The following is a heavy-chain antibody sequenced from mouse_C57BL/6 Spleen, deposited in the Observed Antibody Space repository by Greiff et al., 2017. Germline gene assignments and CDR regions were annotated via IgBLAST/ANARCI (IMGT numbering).Heavy chain of an antibody. Sequence: QVQLQQPGAELVKPGASVKMSCKASGYTFTSYWITWVKQRPGQGLEWIGDIHPGSGSTNYNEKFKSKATLTVYTSSSTAYMQLSSLTSEASAVYYCARGGTVPYFDYWGQGTTLTVSS. CDR3: ARGGTVPYFDY. CDR2: IHPGSGST. CDR1: GYTFTSYW. J-gene: IGHJ2*01. V-gene: IGHV1-55*01. D-gene: IGHD1-1*01.